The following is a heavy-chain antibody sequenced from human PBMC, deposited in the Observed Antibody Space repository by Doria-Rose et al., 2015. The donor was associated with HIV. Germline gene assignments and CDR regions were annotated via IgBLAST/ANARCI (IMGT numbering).Heavy chain of an antibody. CDR2: ISGSGSTI. Sequence: VQLVQSGGGSVQPGGSLRLSCAASGFIFSFYNMNWVRQAPGKGLEWVSYISGSGSTIYYADSVKGRFTISRDNAENSLYLQMNSLRAEDTAIYYCARLLKWEYAAFDIWGQGTMVTVSS. J-gene: IGHJ3*02. CDR3: ARLLKWEYAAFDI. CDR1: GFIFSFYN. D-gene: IGHD1-26*01. V-gene: IGHV3-48*01.